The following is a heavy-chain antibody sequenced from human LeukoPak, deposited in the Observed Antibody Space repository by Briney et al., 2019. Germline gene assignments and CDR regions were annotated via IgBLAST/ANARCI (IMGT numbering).Heavy chain of an antibody. J-gene: IGHJ5*02. Sequence: PGGSLRLSCAASGFTFSSYGMHWVRQAPGKGLEWVAFIRYDGSNKYYADSVKGRFTISRDNSKNTLYLQMNSLRAEDTAVYYCAKKKQSSGYNFNWFDPWGQGTLVTVSS. D-gene: IGHD3-22*01. V-gene: IGHV3-30*02. CDR1: GFTFSSYG. CDR3: AKKKQSSGYNFNWFDP. CDR2: IRYDGSNK.